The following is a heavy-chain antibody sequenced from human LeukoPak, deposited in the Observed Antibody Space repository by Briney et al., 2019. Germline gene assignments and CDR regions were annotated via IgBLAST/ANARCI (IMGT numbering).Heavy chain of an antibody. Sequence: GGSLRLSCAASGFTFSSYGMHWVRQAPGKGLEWVAVISYDGSNKYYADSVKGRFTISRDNSKNTLYLQMNSLRAEDTAVYYCARDLLVVAATRGPIDYWGQGTLVTVSS. CDR2: ISYDGSNK. CDR3: ARDLLVVAATRGPIDY. D-gene: IGHD2-15*01. V-gene: IGHV3-30*03. J-gene: IGHJ4*02. CDR1: GFTFSSYG.